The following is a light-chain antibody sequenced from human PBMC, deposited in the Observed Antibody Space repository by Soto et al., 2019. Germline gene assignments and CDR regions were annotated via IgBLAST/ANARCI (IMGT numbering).Light chain of an antibody. V-gene: IGLV2-8*01. CDR1: SSDVGGYNY. Sequence: QSVLTQPPSASGSPGQSVTISCTGTSSDVGGYNYVSWYQQHPGKAPQLMIYEVTKRPSGVPDRFSASKSGNTASLTVSGLQAEDEADYYCSSYAGSNNRVVFGGGTKLTVL. CDR2: EVT. CDR3: SSYAGSNNRVV. J-gene: IGLJ2*01.